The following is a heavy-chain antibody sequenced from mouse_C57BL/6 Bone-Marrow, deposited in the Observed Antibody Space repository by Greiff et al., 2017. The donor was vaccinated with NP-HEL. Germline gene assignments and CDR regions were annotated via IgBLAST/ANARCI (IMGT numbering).Heavy chain of an antibody. V-gene: IGHV1-4*01. CDR3: ARALITTVVDWYFDV. CDR2: INPSSGYT. Sequence: QVQLQQSGAELARPGASVKMSCKASGYTFTSYTMHWVKQRPGQGLEWIGYINPSSGYTKYNQKFKDKATLTADKSSSTAYMQLSSLTSEDSAVYYCARALITTVVDWYFDVWGTGTTVTVSS. J-gene: IGHJ1*03. D-gene: IGHD1-1*01. CDR1: GYTFTSYT.